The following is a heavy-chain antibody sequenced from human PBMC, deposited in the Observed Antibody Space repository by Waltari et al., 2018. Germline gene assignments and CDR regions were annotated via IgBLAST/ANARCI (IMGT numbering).Heavy chain of an antibody. J-gene: IGHJ3*02. CDR3: ARVSDYDFWSGYGAFDI. Sequence: QVQLVQSGAEVKKPGASVKVSCKASGYTFTGYYMHWVRQAPGQGLEWLGWINPNRGGTNYARKFQGRVTMTRETSISTAYMELSRLRSDDTAVYYCARVSDYDFWSGYGAFDIWGQGTMVTVSS. CDR1: GYTFTGYY. CDR2: INPNRGGT. V-gene: IGHV1-2*02. D-gene: IGHD3-3*01.